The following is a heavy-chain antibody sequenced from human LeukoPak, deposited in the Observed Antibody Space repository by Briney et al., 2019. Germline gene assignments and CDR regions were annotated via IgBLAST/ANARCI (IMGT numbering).Heavy chain of an antibody. CDR1: GGSISSYY. V-gene: IGHV4-59*01. Sequence: LETLSLTCTVSGGSISSYYWSWIRQPPGKGLKWIGNIYYSGYTTYSPSLRSRVTISVDTSKNQFSLKLSSVTAADTAVYYCARETSQKGAHYMDVWGKRTTITISS. CDR2: IYYSGYT. J-gene: IGHJ6*03. CDR3: ARETSQKGAHYMDV. D-gene: IGHD3-16*01.